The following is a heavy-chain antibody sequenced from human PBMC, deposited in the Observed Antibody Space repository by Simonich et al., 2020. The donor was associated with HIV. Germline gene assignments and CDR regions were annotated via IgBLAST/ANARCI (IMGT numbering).Heavy chain of an antibody. CDR1: GFTFRSYS. CDR2: IRRSSSYK. CDR3: ARDGRKGSSTSCSDY. D-gene: IGHD2-2*01. V-gene: IGHV3-21*01. J-gene: IGHJ4*02. Sequence: EVQLVESGGGLVKPGGSLRLSCAASGFTFRSYSMNWVRQAPGKVLEWVSSIRRSSSYKDYADSVKGRFTISRDNAKNSLYLQMNSLRAEDTAVYYCARDGRKGSSTSCSDYWGQGTLVTVSS.